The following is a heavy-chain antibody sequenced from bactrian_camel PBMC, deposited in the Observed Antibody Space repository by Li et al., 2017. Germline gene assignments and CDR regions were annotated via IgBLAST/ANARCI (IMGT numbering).Heavy chain of an antibody. Sequence: HVQLVESGGGSVQPGGSLRLSCSASGAIDNGSAMAWFRQAPGKKREGVAAIDTGGADSYYADFVKGRFTISQDNAKNVYLQMNSLKPDDTAMYYCAVSRGEILGGRYWYLSFLEYPYWGQGTQVTVS. J-gene: IGHJ4*01. V-gene: IGHV3S54*01. CDR2: IDTGGADS. D-gene: IGHD2*01. CDR1: GAIDNGSA. CDR3: AVSRGEILGGRYWYLSFLEYPY.